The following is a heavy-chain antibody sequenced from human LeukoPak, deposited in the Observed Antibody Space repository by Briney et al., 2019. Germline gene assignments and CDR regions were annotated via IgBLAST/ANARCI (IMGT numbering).Heavy chain of an antibody. CDR3: ARARSGSYLWWFDP. D-gene: IGHD3-10*01. J-gene: IGHJ5*02. V-gene: IGHV3-53*01. Sequence: GGSLRLSCTVSGFTVSSNSMSWVRQAPGKGLEWVSFIYSDNTHYSDSVKGRFTISRDNSKNTLYLQMNSLRAEDTAVYYCARARSGSYLWWFDPWGQGTLVTVSS. CDR2: IYSDNT. CDR1: GFTVSSNS.